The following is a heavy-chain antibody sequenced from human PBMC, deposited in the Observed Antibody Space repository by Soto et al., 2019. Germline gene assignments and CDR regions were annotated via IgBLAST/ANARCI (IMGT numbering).Heavy chain of an antibody. D-gene: IGHD1-26*01. J-gene: IGHJ4*02. CDR3: ARYSGSYWHYLDF. Sequence: GESLKISCKGSGYSFASHWVSCFLQMPEKGLEWIGTTYPGDSDTKYSPAFRGQVTISADTSVSTAYLQWRSLEATDSAIYYCARYSGSYWHYLDFWGQGTLVTVSS. CDR1: GYSFASHW. CDR2: TYPGDSDT. V-gene: IGHV5-51*01.